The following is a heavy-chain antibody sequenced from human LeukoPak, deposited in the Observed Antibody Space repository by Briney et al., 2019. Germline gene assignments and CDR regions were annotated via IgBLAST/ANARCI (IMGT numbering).Heavy chain of an antibody. D-gene: IGHD3-22*01. V-gene: IGHV3-23*01. CDR2: ISSSGVNT. CDR1: GLTFSSYA. CDR3: AKVTYYYDSSGYYADAFDI. Sequence: GGSLRLSCAASGLTFSSYAMSWVRQVPGKGLEWVSGISSSGVNTYYTDSVKGRFTISRDSSKNTLYLQMNSLRAEDTAVYYCAKVTYYYDSSGYYADAFDIWGQGTMVTVSS. J-gene: IGHJ3*02.